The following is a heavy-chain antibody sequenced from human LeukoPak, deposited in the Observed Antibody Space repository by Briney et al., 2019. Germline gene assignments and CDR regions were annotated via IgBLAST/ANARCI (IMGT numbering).Heavy chain of an antibody. Sequence: GGSLRISCATSGFTFSSHGMHWARQAPGKGLEWVALISHDEENKYYVDPVKGRFTISRDNSKNTLYLQMDSLRPEDTAVYYCAKDPSSGWYRWGMDVWGQGTTVTVSS. CDR3: AKDPSSGWYRWGMDV. CDR2: ISHDEENK. CDR1: GFTFSSHG. V-gene: IGHV3-30*18. D-gene: IGHD3-22*01. J-gene: IGHJ6*02.